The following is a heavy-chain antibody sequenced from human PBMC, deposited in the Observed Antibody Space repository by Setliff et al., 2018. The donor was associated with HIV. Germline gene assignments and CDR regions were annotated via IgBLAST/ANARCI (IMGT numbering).Heavy chain of an antibody. Sequence: LRLSCAASGFTFSTYWMSWVRQAPGKGLEWVANIKQDGSEKNYMDSVKGRFTISRDNAKNSLYLQMNSLRVEDTAVYYCARFAEGKKYYFDYWGQGTMVTVSS. CDR3: ARFAEGKKYYFDY. J-gene: IGHJ4*02. CDR1: GFTFSTYW. D-gene: IGHD2-21*01. V-gene: IGHV3-7*05. CDR2: IKQDGSEK.